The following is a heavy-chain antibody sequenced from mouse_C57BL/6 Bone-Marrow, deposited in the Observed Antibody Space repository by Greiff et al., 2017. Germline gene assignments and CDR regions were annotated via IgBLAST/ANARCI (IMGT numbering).Heavy chain of an antibody. CDR2: ISYDGSN. Sequence: ESGPGLVKPSQSLSLTCSVTGYSITSGYYWNWIRQLPGNKLEWMGYISYDGSNNYNPSLKNRISITSDTSKIQFFLKLNSVTTEDPATYYCAAGHYGSGYGFGCWGQGTTLTVAS. CDR3: AAGHYGSGYGFGC. J-gene: IGHJ2*01. V-gene: IGHV3-6*01. D-gene: IGHD1-1*01. CDR1: GYSITSGYY.